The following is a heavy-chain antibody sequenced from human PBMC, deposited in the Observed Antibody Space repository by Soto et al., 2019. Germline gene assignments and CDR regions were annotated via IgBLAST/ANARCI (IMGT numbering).Heavy chain of an antibody. Sequence: QVQLVESGGGVVQPGRSLRLSCAASGFTFSTYGMHWVRQAPGKGLEWVAVISYDGSNKYYADSVKGRFTISRDNSKNTLYLQMNSLRAEDTTVYYCAKGWRQLVRDTYGMDVWGQGTTVIVSS. J-gene: IGHJ6*02. CDR1: GFTFSTYG. CDR2: ISYDGSNK. CDR3: AKGWRQLVRDTYGMDV. D-gene: IGHD6-13*01. V-gene: IGHV3-30*18.